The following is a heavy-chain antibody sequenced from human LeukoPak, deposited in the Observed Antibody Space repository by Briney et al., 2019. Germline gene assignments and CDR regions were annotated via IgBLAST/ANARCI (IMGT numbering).Heavy chain of an antibody. D-gene: IGHD3-3*01. CDR1: GFTFSNYA. CDR3: ARGGRITIFGVVKDLNWFDP. Sequence: GGSLRLSCAASGFTFSNYAMHWVRQAPGKGLEWVAVISYDGSNKYYADSVKGRFTISRDNSKNTLYLQMNSLRAEDTAVYYCARGGRITIFGVVKDLNWFDPWGQGTLVTVSS. CDR2: ISYDGSNK. V-gene: IGHV3-30-3*01. J-gene: IGHJ5*02.